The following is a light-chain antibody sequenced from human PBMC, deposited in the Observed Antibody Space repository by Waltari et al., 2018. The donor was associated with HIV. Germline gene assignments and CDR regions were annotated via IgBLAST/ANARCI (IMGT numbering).Light chain of an antibody. CDR1: QSISIY. CDR3: QQTYGAPYT. Sequence: DIQMTQSPSSLSASVGDRVSITCLASQSISIYLNWYQQKPGKAPSRLIYAASTLHGGVPSNFSGSGSGTDFTLSISNLQPEDFATYYCQQTYGAPYTFGQGTKLDIK. CDR2: AAS. V-gene: IGKV1-39*01. J-gene: IGKJ2*01.